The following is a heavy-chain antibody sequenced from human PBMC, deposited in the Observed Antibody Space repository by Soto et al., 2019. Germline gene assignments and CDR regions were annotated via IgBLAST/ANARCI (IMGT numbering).Heavy chain of an antibody. CDR1: GFSLSTSGVG. J-gene: IGHJ6*02. V-gene: IGHV2-5*02. CDR3: AHTNVSSSWYYNYYGMDV. Sequence: QITLKESGPPLVKPTQTLTLTCTFSGFSLSTSGVGVGWIRQPPGKALEWLALIYWDDDKRYSPSLKSRLTITNDTSKTQLVLTMTNMDPVDTATYYCAHTNVSSSWYYNYYGMDVWGQGTTVTVSS. D-gene: IGHD6-13*01. CDR2: IYWDDDK.